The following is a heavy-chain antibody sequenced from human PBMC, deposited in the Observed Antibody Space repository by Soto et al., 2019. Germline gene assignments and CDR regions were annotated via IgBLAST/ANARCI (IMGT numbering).Heavy chain of an antibody. CDR2: IYYSGST. CDR3: ARDSYNFDD. Sequence: SETLSLTCTVPGGSIRSYYWSWTRQPPGKGLEWIEYIYYSGSTDYNPSLKSRVTTSVDTSKNKFSLKLRSVTAADTAVYYCARDSYNFDDWGQGILVTVS. CDR1: GGSIRSYY. D-gene: IGHD5-18*01. V-gene: IGHV4-59*01. J-gene: IGHJ4*02.